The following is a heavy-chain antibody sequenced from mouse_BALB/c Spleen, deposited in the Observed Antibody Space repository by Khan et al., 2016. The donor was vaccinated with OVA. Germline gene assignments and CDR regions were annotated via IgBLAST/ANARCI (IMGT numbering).Heavy chain of an antibody. CDR3: SSESNGKGAY. Sequence: EVQLQESGPGLVKPSQSLSLTCSVTGYSITSGYYWSWIRQFPGNRLEWMGYISYDGSNNYNPSLKNRISITRDTSKKQFFLKLNSVTTEDTARYYCSSESNGKGAYWGQGTLVTVSA. J-gene: IGHJ3*01. V-gene: IGHV3-6*02. CDR1: GYSITSGYY. CDR2: ISYDGSN. D-gene: IGHD2-1*01.